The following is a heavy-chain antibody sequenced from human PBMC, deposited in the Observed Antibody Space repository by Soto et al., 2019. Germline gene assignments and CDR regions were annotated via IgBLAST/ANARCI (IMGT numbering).Heavy chain of an antibody. Sequence: SETLSLTCTVSGGSINSGGYYWNWIRQHPGKGLEWIGYIYYSGSTYYNPSLKSRVTISVDTSKNQFSLKLSSVTAADTAVYYCARRYGSCFDYWGQGTLVTVSS. D-gene: IGHD5-18*01. V-gene: IGHV4-31*03. CDR1: GGSINSGGYY. CDR2: IYYSGST. CDR3: ARRYGSCFDY. J-gene: IGHJ4*02.